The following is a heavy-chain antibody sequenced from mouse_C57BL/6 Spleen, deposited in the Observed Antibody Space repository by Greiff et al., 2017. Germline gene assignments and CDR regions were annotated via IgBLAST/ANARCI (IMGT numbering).Heavy chain of an antibody. Sequence: VQLQQSGPELVKPGASVKISCKASGYSFTSYYIHWVKQRPGQGLEWIGWIYPGSGNTKYNEKFKGKATLTADTSSSTAYMQLSSLTSEDSAVYYCAREGLGAFAYWGQGTLVTVSA. D-gene: IGHD3-3*01. V-gene: IGHV1-66*01. J-gene: IGHJ3*01. CDR2: IYPGSGNT. CDR1: GYSFTSYY. CDR3: AREGLGAFAY.